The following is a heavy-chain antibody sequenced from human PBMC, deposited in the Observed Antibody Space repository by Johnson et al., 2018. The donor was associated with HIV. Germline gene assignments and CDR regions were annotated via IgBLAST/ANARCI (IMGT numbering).Heavy chain of an antibody. CDR3: AGRELVTRGSFDV. J-gene: IGHJ3*01. D-gene: IGHD1-26*01. V-gene: IGHV3-48*03. Sequence: VQLVESGGGLVQPGGSLRLSCAASGFTFSSYAMHWVRQAPGKGLEWVSYITSSGRTTYYADSVKGRFTISRDNAKNSLYLQMNSLRAEDTAVYYCAGRELVTRGSFDVWGQGTVVTCSS. CDR2: ITSSGRTT. CDR1: GFTFSSYA.